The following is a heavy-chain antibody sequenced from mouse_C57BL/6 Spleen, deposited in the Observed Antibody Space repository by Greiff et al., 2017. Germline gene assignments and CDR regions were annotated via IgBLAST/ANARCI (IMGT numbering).Heavy chain of an antibody. Sequence: QVQLKQPGAELVRPGSSVKLSCKASGYTFTSYWMHWVKQRPIQGLEWIGNIDPSDSETHYNQKFKDKATLTVDKSSSTAYMQLSSLTSEDSAVYYCARWHYGSSYGFDYWGQGTTLTVSS. CDR2: IDPSDSET. V-gene: IGHV1-52*01. J-gene: IGHJ2*01. CDR1: GYTFTSYW. D-gene: IGHD1-1*01. CDR3: ARWHYGSSYGFDY.